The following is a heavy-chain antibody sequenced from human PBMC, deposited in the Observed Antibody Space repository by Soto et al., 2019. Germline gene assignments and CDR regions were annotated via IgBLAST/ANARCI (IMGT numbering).Heavy chain of an antibody. CDR1: GFTFSSYA. J-gene: IGHJ4*02. V-gene: IGHV3-23*01. CDR2: ISGSGGST. Sequence: EVQLLESGGGLVQPGGSLRLSCAASGFTFSSYAMSWVRQAPGKGLEWVSAISGSGGSTYYADSVKGRFTISRDNSKNTLYLQMNSLRAEDTAVYYCAKVIVVVTAIGIDYWGQGPLVTVSA. D-gene: IGHD2-21*02. CDR3: AKVIVVVTAIGIDY.